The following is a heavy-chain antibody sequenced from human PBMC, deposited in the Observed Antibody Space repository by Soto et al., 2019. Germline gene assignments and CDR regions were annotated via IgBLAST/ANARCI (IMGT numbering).Heavy chain of an antibody. CDR2: IDTSETT. Sequence: SETLTLPFTVSGGAISSFSWSWIRQPTGKGLEWIGRIDTSETTNYNPSHNRRATMSVNTSKTQFALKRSSVTAADTAVYYCARQRSGYYHRLFDYWGQGTLVTVSS. CDR1: GGAISSFS. CDR3: ARQRSGYYHRLFDY. D-gene: IGHD3-22*01. V-gene: IGHV4-4*07. J-gene: IGHJ4*02.